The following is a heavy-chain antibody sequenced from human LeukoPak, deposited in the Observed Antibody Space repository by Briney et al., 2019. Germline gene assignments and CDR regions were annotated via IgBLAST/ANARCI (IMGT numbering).Heavy chain of an antibody. CDR1: GGSISSGSYY. V-gene: IGHV4-39*02. J-gene: IGHJ3*02. CDR2: IHYSGIT. CDR3: ARDPGTNAFDI. Sequence: PSETLSLTCTVSGGSISSGSYYWGWIRQPPGKGLEWIGNIHYSGITYYNPSLKSRVTISVDTSKNQFSLKLTSVTAADTAVYYCARDPGTNAFDIWGQGTMVTVSS. D-gene: IGHD1-26*01.